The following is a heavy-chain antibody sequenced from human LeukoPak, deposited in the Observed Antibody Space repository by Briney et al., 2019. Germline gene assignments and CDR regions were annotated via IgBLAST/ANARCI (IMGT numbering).Heavy chain of an antibody. CDR3: ARVRYCSSTSCYPPANMDV. V-gene: IGHV3-21*01. J-gene: IGHJ6*03. D-gene: IGHD2-2*01. CDR1: GFTFSSYS. CDR2: ISSSSSYI. Sequence: GGSLRLSCAASGFTFSSYSMNWVRQAPGKGLEWVSSISSSSSYIYYADSVKGRFTISRDNAKNSLYLQMNSLRAEDTAVYYCARVRYCSSTSCYPPANMDVWGKGTTVTVSS.